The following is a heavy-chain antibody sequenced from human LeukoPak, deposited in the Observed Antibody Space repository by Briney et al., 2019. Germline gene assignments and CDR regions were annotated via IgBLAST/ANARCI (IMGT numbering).Heavy chain of an antibody. CDR2: VDPEDRET. D-gene: IGHD2-8*02. Sequence: ASVKVSCKVSGYTFTDYYMHWVQQAPGKGLEWMGLVDPEDRETIYAEKFQDRGTITADTSTDTAYMELSSLRSEDTAVYYCATNAGGISAFFDIWGQGTMVTVSS. V-gene: IGHV1-69-2*01. CDR1: GYTFTDYY. J-gene: IGHJ3*02. CDR3: ATNAGGISAFFDI.